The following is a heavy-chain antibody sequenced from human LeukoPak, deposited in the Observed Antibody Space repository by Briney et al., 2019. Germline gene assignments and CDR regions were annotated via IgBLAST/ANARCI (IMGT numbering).Heavy chain of an antibody. J-gene: IGHJ4*02. Sequence: PGGSLRLSCAASGFTVNSNYMNWVRQAPGKGLEWVSYISSSGSTIYYADSVKGRFTISRDNAKNSLFLQMNSLRAEDTAVYYCARVGPYSSSLDYWGQGTLVTVSS. CDR2: ISSSGSTI. CDR3: ARVGPYSSSLDY. D-gene: IGHD6-6*01. V-gene: IGHV3-48*03. CDR1: GFTVNSNY.